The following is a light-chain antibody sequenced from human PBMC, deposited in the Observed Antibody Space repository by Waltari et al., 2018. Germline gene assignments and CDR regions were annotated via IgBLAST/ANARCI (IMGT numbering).Light chain of an antibody. CDR2: AAS. V-gene: IGKV1-9*01. J-gene: IGKJ1*01. CDR1: QGISNY. CDR3: QQYKSYKT. Sequence: IQLTQSPSSLSASVGDRVTITCRASQGISNYLAWYQQKPGKVPKLLIYAASSLQSGVPSRFSGSGSGTEFTLTISSLQPDDFATYYCQQYKSYKTFGQGTRVEIK.